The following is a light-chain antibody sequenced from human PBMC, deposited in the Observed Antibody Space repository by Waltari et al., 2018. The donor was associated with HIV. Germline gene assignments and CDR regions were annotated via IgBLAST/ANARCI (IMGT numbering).Light chain of an antibody. Sequence: IVLTQSPDSLTVPLGERATVNCKSSQSVLYSSNSKNYLAWYQHKPGQPPTLLIYWASTRRSGVPDRFSGSGSGTNFTLTINNEQREDVAVYYCQQFYSSLYTFGQGTKLEI. J-gene: IGKJ2*01. CDR1: QSVLYSSNSKNY. CDR2: WAS. V-gene: IGKV4-1*01. CDR3: QQFYSSLYT.